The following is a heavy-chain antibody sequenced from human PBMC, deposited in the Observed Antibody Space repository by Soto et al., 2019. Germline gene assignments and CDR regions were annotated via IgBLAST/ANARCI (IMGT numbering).Heavy chain of an antibody. CDR2: IYYSGST. CDR3: ARATSGWYVSGFDP. CDR1: GGSMTSYF. V-gene: IGHV4-59*01. D-gene: IGHD6-19*01. Sequence: PSETLSLTCTVSGGSMTSYFWSWIRQPLGKGLEWIGYIYYSGSTNYNPSLKSRVTISVDTSKNQFSLKLTSVTAADTAMYYCARATSGWYVSGFDPWGQGTLVTVSS. J-gene: IGHJ5*02.